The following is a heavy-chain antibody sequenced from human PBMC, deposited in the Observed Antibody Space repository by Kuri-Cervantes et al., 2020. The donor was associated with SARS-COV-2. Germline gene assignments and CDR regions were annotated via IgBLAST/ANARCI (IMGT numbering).Heavy chain of an antibody. CDR2: INHSGST. CDR1: GGSFSGYY. CDR3: ARGLIQRTVDY. J-gene: IGHJ4*02. D-gene: IGHD1-14*01. V-gene: IGHV4-34*01. Sequence: GSLRLSCAVYGGSFSGYYWSWIRQPPGKGLEWIGEINHSGSTNYNPSLKSRVTISVDTSKNQFSLKLSSVTAADTAVYYCARGLIQRTVDYWGQGTRVTVSS.